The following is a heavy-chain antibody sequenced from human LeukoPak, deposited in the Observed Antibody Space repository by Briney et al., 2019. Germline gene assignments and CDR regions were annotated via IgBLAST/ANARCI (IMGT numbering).Heavy chain of an antibody. CDR2: IYYSGST. D-gene: IGHD6-13*01. CDR3: ARESIAAAGADY. V-gene: IGHV4-39*07. J-gene: IGHJ4*02. CDR1: GGSISSSSYY. Sequence: SETLSLTCTVPGGSISSSSYYWGWIRQPPGKGLEWIGSIYYSGSTYYNPSLKSRVTISVDTSKNQFSLKLSSVTAADTAVYYCARESIAAAGADYWGQGTLVTVSS.